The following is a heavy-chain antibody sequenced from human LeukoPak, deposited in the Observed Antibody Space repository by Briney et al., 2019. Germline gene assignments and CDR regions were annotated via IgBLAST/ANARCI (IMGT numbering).Heavy chain of an antibody. D-gene: IGHD3-10*01. CDR2: IRYDGSNK. CDR1: GFTFSSYS. Sequence: PPGRSLRLSCAASGFTFSSYSMNWVRQAPGKGLEWVAFIRYDGSNKYYADSVKGRFTISRDNSKNTLYLQMNSLRAEDTAVYYCAKDLLWFGELETQFDYWGQGTLVTVSS. J-gene: IGHJ4*02. V-gene: IGHV3-30*02. CDR3: AKDLLWFGELETQFDY.